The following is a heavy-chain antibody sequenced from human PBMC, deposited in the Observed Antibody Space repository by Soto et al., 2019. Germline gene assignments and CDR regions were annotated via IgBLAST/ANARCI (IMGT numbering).Heavy chain of an antibody. J-gene: IGHJ4*02. CDR2: INHSGST. D-gene: IGHD3-16*01. CDR3: AREKRGDEHVIMTTESDFDY. CDR1: GGSFSGYY. Sequence: SETLSLTCAVYGGSFSGYYWSWIRQPPGKGLEWIGEINHSGSTNYNPSLKSRVTISVDTSKNQFSLKLSSVTAADTAVYYCAREKRGDEHVIMTTESDFDYWGQGTLVTVSS. V-gene: IGHV4-34*01.